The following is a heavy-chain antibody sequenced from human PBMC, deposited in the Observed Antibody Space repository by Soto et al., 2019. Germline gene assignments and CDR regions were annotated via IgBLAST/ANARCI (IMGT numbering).Heavy chain of an antibody. J-gene: IGHJ5*02. CDR1: GYTFTSYG. CDR3: ARAEYSSSWRGGVRFDP. Sequence: QVQLVQSGAEVKKPGASVKVSCKASGYTFTSYGISWVRQAPGQGLERMGWISAYNGNTNYAQKLQGRVTMTTDTSTSTAYMELRSLRSDDTAVYYCARAEYSSSWRGGVRFDPWGQGTLVTVSS. D-gene: IGHD6-6*01. V-gene: IGHV1-18*01. CDR2: ISAYNGNT.